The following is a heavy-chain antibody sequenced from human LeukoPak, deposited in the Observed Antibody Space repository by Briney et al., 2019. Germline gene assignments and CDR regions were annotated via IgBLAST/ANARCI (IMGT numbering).Heavy chain of an antibody. CDR3: ARALEGDY. J-gene: IGHJ4*02. D-gene: IGHD1-1*01. CDR2: IYHSGST. CDR1: GYSISSGYY. Sequence: SETLSLTCTVSGYSISSGYYWGWIRPPPGKGLEWIGSIYHSGSTYYNPSLKSRVTISVDTSKNQFSLKLSSVTAADTAVYYCARALEGDYWGQGTLVTVSS. V-gene: IGHV4-38-2*02.